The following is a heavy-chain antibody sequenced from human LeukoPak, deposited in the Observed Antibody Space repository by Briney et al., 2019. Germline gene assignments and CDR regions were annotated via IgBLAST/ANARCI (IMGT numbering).Heavy chain of an antibody. CDR1: GFTFSSYA. J-gene: IGHJ4*02. CDR2: ISSNGGST. V-gene: IGHV3-64*01. Sequence: GGSLRLSCAASGFTFSSYAMHWVRQAPGKGLEYVSAISSNGGSTYYANSVKGRFTISRDNSKNTLYLQMGSLRAEDMAVCYCARGRGLYCSSTSCSSFDYWGQGALVTVSS. D-gene: IGHD2-2*01. CDR3: ARGRGLYCSSTSCSSFDY.